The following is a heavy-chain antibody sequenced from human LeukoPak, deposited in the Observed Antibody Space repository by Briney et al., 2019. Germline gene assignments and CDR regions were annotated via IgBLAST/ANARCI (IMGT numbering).Heavy chain of an antibody. D-gene: IGHD2-15*01. J-gene: IGHJ4*01. Sequence: GQSLNFYCQGSGYSFTSYWNGWVRQMPGKGLEWMGITYPGDSDTRYSPSFQGQVTISADKSISAAYLQWSSLKASDTAMYYCATLVGYCSFVDFWGQGKLGTVSS. CDR2: TYPGDSDT. V-gene: IGHV5-51*01. CDR1: GYSFTSYW. CDR3: ATLVGYCSFVDF.